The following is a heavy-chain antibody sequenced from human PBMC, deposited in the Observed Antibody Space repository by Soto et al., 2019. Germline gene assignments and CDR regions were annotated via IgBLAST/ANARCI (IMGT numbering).Heavy chain of an antibody. CDR1: GFTFSSYA. CDR2: ISGSGGST. CDR3: AKSRLYSSSRYYFDY. J-gene: IGHJ4*02. Sequence: GGSLRLSCAASGFTFSSYAMSWVRQAPGKGLEWVSAISGSGGSTYYADSVKGRFTISRDNSKNTLYLQMNSLRAEDTAVYYCAKSRLYSSSRYYFDYWGQGTLVTVSS. D-gene: IGHD6-13*01. V-gene: IGHV3-23*01.